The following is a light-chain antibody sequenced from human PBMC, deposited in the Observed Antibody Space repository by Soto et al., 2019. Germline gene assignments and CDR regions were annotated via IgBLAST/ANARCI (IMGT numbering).Light chain of an antibody. CDR3: QQSYSTPRLT. Sequence: EIVMTQSPGTLSVSPGERATLSCRASQGVGSNLAWYQQRPGQAPRLLIYAASTRATDIPARFTGRGSGTEFTLTISSLQSEDFATYYCQQSYSTPRLTFGGGTKVEIK. V-gene: IGKV3-15*01. J-gene: IGKJ4*01. CDR1: QGVGSN. CDR2: AAS.